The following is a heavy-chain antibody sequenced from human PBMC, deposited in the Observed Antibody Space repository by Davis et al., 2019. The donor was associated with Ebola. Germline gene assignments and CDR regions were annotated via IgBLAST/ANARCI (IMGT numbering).Heavy chain of an antibody. D-gene: IGHD6-19*01. CDR2: MNHSGTI. V-gene: IGHV4-34*01. Sequence: MPSETLSLTCAVYGGSFSTYYWSWIRQSPGKGLEWIGEMNHSGTISYNPSLKGRVTISVDTSKNQFSLKLTSVTAADTAVYYCARGVSRYSSGPWGQGTLVNVSS. CDR1: GGSFSTYY. J-gene: IGHJ5*02. CDR3: ARGVSRYSSGP.